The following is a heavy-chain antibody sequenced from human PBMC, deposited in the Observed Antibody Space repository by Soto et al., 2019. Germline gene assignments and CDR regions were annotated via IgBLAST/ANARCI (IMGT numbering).Heavy chain of an antibody. CDR2: IYYSGST. D-gene: IGHD4-17*01. Sequence: SETLSLTCTVSGGSISSSSYYWGWIRQPPGKGLEWIGSIYYSGSTYYNPSLKSRVTISVDTSKNQFSLKLSSVTAADTAVYYCATTPTTVTTSADYWGQGTLVTV. CDR3: ATTPTTVTTSADY. J-gene: IGHJ4*02. V-gene: IGHV4-39*01. CDR1: GGSISSSSYY.